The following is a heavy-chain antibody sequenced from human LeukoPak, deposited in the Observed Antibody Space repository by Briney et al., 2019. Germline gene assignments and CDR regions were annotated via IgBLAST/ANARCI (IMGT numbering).Heavy chain of an antibody. V-gene: IGHV6-1*01. D-gene: IGHD5-18*01. CDR2: TYYRSKWYN. CDR1: GDSVSSNSSA. CDR3: ARIGYSYGGP. Sequence: SQTLSLTCAISGDSVSSNSSAWNWFRQSPSRGLEWLGRTYYRSKWYNDYAVSVKGRITINPDTSKNHFSLQLNSVTPEDTAIYYCARIGYSYGGPWGQGTLVTVSS. J-gene: IGHJ5*02.